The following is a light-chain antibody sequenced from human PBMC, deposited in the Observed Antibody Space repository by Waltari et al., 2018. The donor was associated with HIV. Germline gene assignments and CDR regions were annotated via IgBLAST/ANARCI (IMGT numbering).Light chain of an antibody. J-gene: IGLJ3*02. CDR1: SGSVSTSYY. CDR2: CPH. Sequence: QTVVTQEPSFSVSTGGTVTRTCGLSSGSVSTSYYPSWYQQTPGQTQRTLIYCPHSRSSGVPDRFSGSILGNKAALTITGAQADDESDYYCVLYMGSGIWVFGGGTKLTV. CDR3: VLYMGSGIWV. V-gene: IGLV8-61*01.